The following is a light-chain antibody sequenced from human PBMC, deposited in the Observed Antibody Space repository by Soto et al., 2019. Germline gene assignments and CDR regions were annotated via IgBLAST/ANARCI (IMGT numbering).Light chain of an antibody. CDR2: DAS. CDR1: QDIRNY. V-gene: IGKV1-33*01. J-gene: IGKJ1*01. CDR3: QQYDNLPRT. Sequence: DIQMTQSPSSLAASLGDRVTITCQASQDIRNYLNWYQQKPGKAPKLLSYDASNLETGVPSRFSGSGSGTDFTFTISSLQPEDIETYYCQQYDNLPRTFGQGTKVDIK.